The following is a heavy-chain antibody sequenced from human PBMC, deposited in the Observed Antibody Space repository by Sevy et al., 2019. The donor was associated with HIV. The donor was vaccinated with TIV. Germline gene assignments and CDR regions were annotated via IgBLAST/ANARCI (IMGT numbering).Heavy chain of an antibody. D-gene: IGHD6-6*01. CDR1: GGTFSSYA. Sequence: ASVKVSCKASGGTFSSYAISWVRQAPGQGLEWMGGIIPIFGTANYAQKFQGRVTVTADESTSTAYMELSSLRSEDTAVYYCAGGLIAPRRGGGYYFDYWGQGTLVTVSS. V-gene: IGHV1-69*13. CDR2: IIPIFGTA. CDR3: AGGLIAPRRGGGYYFDY. J-gene: IGHJ4*02.